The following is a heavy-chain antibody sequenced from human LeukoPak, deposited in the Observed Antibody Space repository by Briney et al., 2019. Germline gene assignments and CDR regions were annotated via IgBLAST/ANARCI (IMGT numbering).Heavy chain of an antibody. J-gene: IGHJ4*02. V-gene: IGHV4-59*11. Sequence: IPSETLSLTCTVSGGSINGHFWSWIRQPPGKGLEWIGYIHSTGSTNYNPSLKSRVTISVDTSRNQFSLKLSSVTAADTAVYYCARDGYSGSSLFDYWGRGALVTVSS. CDR1: GGSINGHF. D-gene: IGHD5-12*01. CDR2: IHSTGST. CDR3: ARDGYSGSSLFDY.